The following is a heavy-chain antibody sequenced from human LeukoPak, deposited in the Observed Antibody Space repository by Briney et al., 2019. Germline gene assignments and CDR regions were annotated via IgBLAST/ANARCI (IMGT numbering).Heavy chain of an antibody. D-gene: IGHD6-13*01. CDR1: GFTFSSYW. Sequence: GGSLRLSCAASGFTFSSYWMHWVRQAPGKGLVWVSRINSDGSTSKYADSVKGRFTISRDNAKNTMYLQMNSLRAEDTALYYCARVTEYSTAGMRYWGQGTLVTVSS. CDR2: INSDGSTS. CDR3: ARVTEYSTAGMRY. V-gene: IGHV3-74*03. J-gene: IGHJ4*02.